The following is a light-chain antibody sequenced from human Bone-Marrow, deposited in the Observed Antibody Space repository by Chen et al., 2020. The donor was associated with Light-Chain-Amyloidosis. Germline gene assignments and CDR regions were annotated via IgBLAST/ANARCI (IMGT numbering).Light chain of an antibody. CDR3: QQYYSIPVT. V-gene: IGKV4-1*01. J-gene: IGKJ3*01. CDR2: WAS. CDR1: QSVLYSSNNKNY. Sequence: DIVMTQFPDSLAVSLGERATINCKSSQSVLYSSNNKNYLAWYQQKPGQPPKLLISWASTRESGVPDRFSGSGSGTDFTLTISSLQAEDVAVYYCQQYYSIPVTFGPGTKV.